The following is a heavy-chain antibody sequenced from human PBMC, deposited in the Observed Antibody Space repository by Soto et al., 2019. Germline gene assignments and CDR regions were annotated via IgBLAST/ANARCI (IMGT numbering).Heavy chain of an antibody. V-gene: IGHV4-59*08. CDR1: GGSISSYY. CDR2: IYYSGST. Sequence: QEQLQESGPGLVKPSETLSLTCTVSGGSISSYYWSWIRQPPGKGLEWIGYIYYSGSTNYNPSLKSRVTISVDTSKNQFSLKLSSVTAADTAVYYCARQAYDSSGYYPQHWYFDLWGRGTLVTVSS. J-gene: IGHJ2*01. CDR3: ARQAYDSSGYYPQHWYFDL. D-gene: IGHD3-22*01.